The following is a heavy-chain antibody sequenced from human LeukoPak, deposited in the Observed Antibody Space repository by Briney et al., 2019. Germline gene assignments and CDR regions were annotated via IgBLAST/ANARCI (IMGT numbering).Heavy chain of an antibody. V-gene: IGHV7-4-1*02. D-gene: IGHD3-9*01. CDR3: ARSPIRYFDWLLSDNWFDP. CDR1: GYAFSSYG. Sequence: ASVKVSCKASGYAFSSYGINWVRQATGQGLEWMGWINANTGNPTYAQGFTGRFVFSVDTSVTTAYLHVSSLKAEDTAVYYCARSPIRYFDWLLSDNWFDPWGQGTLVTVSS. J-gene: IGHJ5*02. CDR2: INANTGNP.